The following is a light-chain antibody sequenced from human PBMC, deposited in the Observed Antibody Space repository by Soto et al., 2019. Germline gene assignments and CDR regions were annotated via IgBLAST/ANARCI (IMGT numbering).Light chain of an antibody. V-gene: IGKV3-11*01. CDR2: DTS. CDR1: QSVSSY. J-gene: IGKJ4*01. Sequence: EIVLTQSPATLSLSPGERATLSCRASQSVSSYLAWYQQKPGQAPRLLIYDTSNRATGIPARFSGSRSGTDFTLTISSLEPEDFAIYYCQQHSNWPPLFGGGTKVEIK. CDR3: QQHSNWPPL.